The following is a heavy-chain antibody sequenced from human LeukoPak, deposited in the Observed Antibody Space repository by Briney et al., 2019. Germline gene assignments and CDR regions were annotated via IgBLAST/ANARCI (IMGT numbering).Heavy chain of an antibody. CDR1: GFTFSSYG. D-gene: IGHD3-9*01. V-gene: IGHV3-33*01. CDR2: IWYDGSNK. CDR3: AREMRYLRYFDWLVWFDP. J-gene: IGHJ5*02. Sequence: LAGGSLRLSCAASGFTFSSYGMHLVRQAPGKGLEWVAVIWYDGSNKYYADSVKGRFTISRDNSKNTLYLQMNSLRAEDTAVYYCAREMRYLRYFDWLVWFDPWGQGTLVTVSS.